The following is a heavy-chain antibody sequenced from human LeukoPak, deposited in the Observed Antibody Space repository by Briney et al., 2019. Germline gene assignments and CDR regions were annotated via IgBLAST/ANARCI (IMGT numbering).Heavy chain of an antibody. D-gene: IGHD1-1*01. Sequence: GASVKVSCKTSGYTFTGNYMHWVRQAPGQGLEWMGWINPKSGDTKYAQKFQVRVTVTRDTSSSTSYLELSRLRSDDTAIYYCARSQHNTFDPWGRGTLVTVSS. V-gene: IGHV1-2*02. J-gene: IGHJ5*02. CDR1: GYTFTGNY. CDR2: INPKSGDT. CDR3: ARSQHNTFDP.